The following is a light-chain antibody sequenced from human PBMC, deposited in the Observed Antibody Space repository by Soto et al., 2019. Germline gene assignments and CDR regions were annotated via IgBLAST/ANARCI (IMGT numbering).Light chain of an antibody. Sequence: DIQMTQSPSSLSASVGGTVTIACRAGQGISSWLAWYQQKPGKAPKLMIYAASSLQSGVPSRFSGSGSGTDFTLTISSLQPEDVATYYCQQANSFPRTLGQGTKVDIK. CDR3: QQANSFPRT. CDR1: QGISSW. V-gene: IGKV1-12*01. CDR2: AAS. J-gene: IGKJ1*01.